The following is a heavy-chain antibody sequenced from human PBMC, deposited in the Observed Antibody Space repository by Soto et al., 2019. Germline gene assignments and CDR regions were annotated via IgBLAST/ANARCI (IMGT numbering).Heavy chain of an antibody. CDR3: ARVRHTYAIHY. CDR1: GGSFSGYY. Sequence: PSETLSLTXAVYGGSFSGYYWSWIRQPPGKGLEWIGEINHSGSTNYNPSLKSRVTISVDTSKNQFSLKLSSVTAADTAVYYCARVRHTYAIHYWGQGTLVTVSS. J-gene: IGHJ4*02. D-gene: IGHD2-8*01. V-gene: IGHV4-34*01. CDR2: INHSGST.